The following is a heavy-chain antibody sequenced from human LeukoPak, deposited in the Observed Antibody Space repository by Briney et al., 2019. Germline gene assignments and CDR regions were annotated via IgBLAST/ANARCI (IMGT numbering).Heavy chain of an antibody. CDR3: ARDPYSGTYGDTYYYYMDV. CDR2: ISSSSSYI. CDR1: GFTFNTYG. D-gene: IGHD1-26*01. J-gene: IGHJ6*03. V-gene: IGHV3-21*01. Sequence: GGSLRLSCAASGFTFNTYGMSWVRQAPGKGLEWVSSISSSSSYIYYADSVKGRFTISRDNARNSLYLQMNSLRAEDTAVYYCARDPYSGTYGDTYYYYMDVWGKGTTVTVSS.